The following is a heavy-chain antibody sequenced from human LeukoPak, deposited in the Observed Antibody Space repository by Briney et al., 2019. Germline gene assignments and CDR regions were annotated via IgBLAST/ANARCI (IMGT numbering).Heavy chain of an antibody. CDR3: GAESERWLVRS. V-gene: IGHV4-59*01. Sequence: SETLSLTCTVSGGSISSYYWSWIRQPPGKGLGWIGYIYNSGSTNYNPSLKSRVTISIDTSKNQFSLKLSSVTAADTAVYYCGAESERWLVRSWGQGTLVTVSS. CDR1: GGSISSYY. D-gene: IGHD6-19*01. J-gene: IGHJ4*02. CDR2: IYNSGST.